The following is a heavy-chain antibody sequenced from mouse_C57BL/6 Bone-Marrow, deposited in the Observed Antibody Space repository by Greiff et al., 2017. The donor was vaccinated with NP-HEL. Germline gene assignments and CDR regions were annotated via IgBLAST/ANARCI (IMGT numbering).Heavy chain of an antibody. D-gene: IGHD3-2*02. CDR3: GRRGTAQATWSFAY. J-gene: IGHJ3*01. CDR1: GYTFTSYW. V-gene: IGHV1-69*01. CDR2: LDPSDSYT. Sequence: QVQLQQPGAELVMPGASVKLSCQASGYTFTSYWMHWVKQRPGQGLEWIGELDPSDSYTNYNQKFKGKSTLTVDKSSSTAYMQLSSLTSEDSAVYYCGRRGTAQATWSFAYWGQGTLVTVSA.